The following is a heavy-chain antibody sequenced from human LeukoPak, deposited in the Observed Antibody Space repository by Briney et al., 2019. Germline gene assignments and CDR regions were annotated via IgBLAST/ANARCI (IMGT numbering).Heavy chain of an antibody. Sequence: PGRPLRLSCEASGFTDRNYGIHWVRQAPGKGLEWVAVIWNEGNEKHYADSVKGRFTISIDGSTNPAFLQMEGLRGDDPAMYYCAKGARIVWPTPIDSWGQGTLVSVSS. D-gene: IGHD2-21*01. CDR3: AKGARIVWPTPIDS. CDR1: GFTDRNYG. CDR2: IWNEGNEK. V-gene: IGHV3-33*02. J-gene: IGHJ4*02.